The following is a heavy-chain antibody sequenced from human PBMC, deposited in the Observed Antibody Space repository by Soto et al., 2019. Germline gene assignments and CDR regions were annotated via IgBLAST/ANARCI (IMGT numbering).Heavy chain of an antibody. V-gene: IGHV1-18*01. Sequence: ASVKVSCKASGYTFTSYGISWVRQAPGQGLEWMGWISAYNGNTNYPQKLQGRVTMTKDTSESTAYMELRSLRSDDTAVYYCASEEIGYCSGGSCHPARDYWGQGTLVPVSS. CDR2: ISAYNGNT. D-gene: IGHD2-15*01. CDR3: ASEEIGYCSGGSCHPARDY. J-gene: IGHJ4*02. CDR1: GYTFTSYG.